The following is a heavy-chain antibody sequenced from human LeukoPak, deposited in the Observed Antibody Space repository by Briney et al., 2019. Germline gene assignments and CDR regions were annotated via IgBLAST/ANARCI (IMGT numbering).Heavy chain of an antibody. CDR1: GFTFSSYS. J-gene: IGHJ3*02. V-gene: IGHV3-21*01. Sequence: GGSLRLSCAASGFTFSSYSMNWVRQAPGKGLEWVSSISSSSSYIYYADSVKGRFTISRDNAKNSLYLQMTSLRAEDTAVYYCAKDIAVAGRNAFDIWGQGTMVTVSS. CDR2: ISSSSSYI. CDR3: AKDIAVAGRNAFDI. D-gene: IGHD6-19*01.